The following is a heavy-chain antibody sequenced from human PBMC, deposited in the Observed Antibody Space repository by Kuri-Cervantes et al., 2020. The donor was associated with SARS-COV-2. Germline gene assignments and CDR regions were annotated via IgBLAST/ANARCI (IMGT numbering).Heavy chain of an antibody. V-gene: IGHV1-2*04. CDR1: GYTFTGYY. CDR2: INPNSGGT. CDR3: ARDLRYCSSTSCSQSPYYYYHGMDV. J-gene: IGHJ6*02. D-gene: IGHD2-2*01. Sequence: ASVKVSCKASGYTFTGYYMHWVRQAPGQGLEWMGWINPNSGGTNYAQKFQGWVTMTRDTSISTAYMELSRLRSDDTAVYYCARDLRYCSSTSCSQSPYYYYHGMDVWGQGTTVTVSS.